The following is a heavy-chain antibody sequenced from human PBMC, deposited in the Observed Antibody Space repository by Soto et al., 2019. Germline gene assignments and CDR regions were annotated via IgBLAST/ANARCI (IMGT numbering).Heavy chain of an antibody. V-gene: IGHV3-30*18. Sequence: QVQLVESGGGVVQPGRSLRLSCAASGFTFSSYGMHWVRQAPGKGLEWVAVISDDGSNKYYADSVKGRFTISRDNSKNTLYLQMNSLRAEDTAVYYFANVGGTDDLDYWGQGTLVTVSS. CDR2: ISDDGSNK. CDR1: GFTFSSYG. CDR3: ANVGGTDDLDY. J-gene: IGHJ4*02. D-gene: IGHD3-16*01.